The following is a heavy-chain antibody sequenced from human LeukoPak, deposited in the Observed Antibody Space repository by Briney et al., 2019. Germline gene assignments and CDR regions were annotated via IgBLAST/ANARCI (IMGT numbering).Heavy chain of an antibody. Sequence: GGSLRLSCAASGFTFSSYGMHWVRQAPGKGLECVAVISYDGSNKYYADSVKGRFTISRDNSKNTLYLQMNSLRAEDTAVYYCAKDFGDYRAVFDYWGQGTLVTVSS. D-gene: IGHD4-11*01. CDR2: ISYDGSNK. CDR1: GFTFSSYG. V-gene: IGHV3-30*18. J-gene: IGHJ4*02. CDR3: AKDFGDYRAVFDY.